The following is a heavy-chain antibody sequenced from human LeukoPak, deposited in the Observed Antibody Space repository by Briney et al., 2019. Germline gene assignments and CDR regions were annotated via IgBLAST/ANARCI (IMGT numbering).Heavy chain of an antibody. Sequence: PGGSLRLSCAASGCTFSGYSMNWVRQAPGKGLEWVSAICSNDNNTYYANSVKGRFTISRDNSKNTLSLQLNSLTAEDAAVYYCAKGTSSSCYSAPNYWGQGTLVTVSS. V-gene: IGHV3-23*01. J-gene: IGHJ4*02. CDR2: ICSNDNNT. CDR3: AKGTSSSCYSAPNY. D-gene: IGHD2-15*01. CDR1: GCTFSGYS.